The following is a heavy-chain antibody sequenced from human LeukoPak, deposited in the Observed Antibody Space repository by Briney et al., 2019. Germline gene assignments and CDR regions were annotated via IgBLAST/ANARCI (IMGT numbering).Heavy chain of an antibody. CDR2: IYPGDSNT. D-gene: IGHD4-17*01. Sequence: GESLEISCKGSGYSFTNYWIAWVRQMPGKGLEWMGIIYPGDSNTRYSPSFQGQVTISVDKSISTAYLQWGSLKASDTAVYYCARHWYGDYLFDYWSQGTLVTVSS. CDR3: ARHWYGDYLFDY. CDR1: GYSFTNYW. J-gene: IGHJ4*02. V-gene: IGHV5-51*01.